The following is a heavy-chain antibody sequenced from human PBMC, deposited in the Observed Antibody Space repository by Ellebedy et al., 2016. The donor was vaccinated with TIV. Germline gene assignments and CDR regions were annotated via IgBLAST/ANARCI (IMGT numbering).Heavy chain of an antibody. V-gene: IGHV3-48*04. CDR2: ISTGSSTI. Sequence: GGSLRLSCAVSGFTFSAYSMNWVRQAPGKGLEWVSYISTGSSTIYYAYSVKGRFTISRDNAKNSLYLQMNSLRAEDTAVYYCAGDASVYGDSVYWYFDLWGRGTLVGVSS. J-gene: IGHJ2*01. CDR3: AGDASVYGDSVYWYFDL. CDR1: GFTFSAYS. D-gene: IGHD4-17*01.